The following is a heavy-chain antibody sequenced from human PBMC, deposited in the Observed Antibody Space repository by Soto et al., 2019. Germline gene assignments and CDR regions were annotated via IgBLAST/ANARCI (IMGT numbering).Heavy chain of an antibody. D-gene: IGHD4-17*01. J-gene: IGHJ5*01. CDR3: AKDRRGDYGGLDS. CDR1: GFTFSTYA. CDR2: ITGSGGST. V-gene: IGHV3-23*01. Sequence: GGSLRLSCAASGFTFSTYAMIWVRQAPGKGLEWVSVITGSGGSTYYADSVKGRFTISRDTSKNTLFLQMNSLRAEDTAVYYWAKDRRGDYGGLDSGGQGTLVPASP.